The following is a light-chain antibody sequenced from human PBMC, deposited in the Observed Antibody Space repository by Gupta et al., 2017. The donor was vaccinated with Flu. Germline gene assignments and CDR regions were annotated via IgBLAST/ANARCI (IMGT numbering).Light chain of an antibody. CDR3: HVWDNSSDHGV. CDR1: NIGSKR. J-gene: IGLJ3*02. Sequence: GQTASINCGGNNIGSKRVHWYQQKPGKAPVVVVYDDSHRPAGIPERFSGSNSGNTATLTISRVEAGDEADYYCHVWDNSSDHGVFGGGTKLTVL. CDR2: DDS. V-gene: IGLV3-21*02.